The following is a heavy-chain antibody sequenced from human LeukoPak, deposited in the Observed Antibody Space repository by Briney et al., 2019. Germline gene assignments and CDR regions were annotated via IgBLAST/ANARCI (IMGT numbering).Heavy chain of an antibody. V-gene: IGHV3-21*01. Sequence: GGSLRLSCAASGLTFSSYSMNCVRHAPGKGLEWGSSISSSSSYIYYTDSVKGRFTISRDNSKNTLYLQMNSLRAEDTAVYYCAKDSLYYGSGSYANYFDYCGQGALVTVSS. CDR1: GLTFSSYS. D-gene: IGHD3-10*01. J-gene: IGHJ4*02. CDR2: ISSSSSYI. CDR3: AKDSLYYGSGSYANYFDY.